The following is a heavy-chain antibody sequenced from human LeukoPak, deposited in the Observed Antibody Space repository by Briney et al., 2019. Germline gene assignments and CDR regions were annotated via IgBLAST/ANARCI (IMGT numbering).Heavy chain of an antibody. CDR2: INWNGGRT. D-gene: IGHD3-10*01. J-gene: IGHJ4*02. CDR3: ARGYGSGSYLY. CDR1: GFTFDDYG. Sequence: GGSLRLSCAASGFTFDDYGMSWVRQAPGKGLEWVSGINWNGGRTGYADSVKGRFTISRDNAKNSLCLQMNSLRAEDTALCYCARGYGSGSYLYWGQGTLVSVSS. V-gene: IGHV3-20*04.